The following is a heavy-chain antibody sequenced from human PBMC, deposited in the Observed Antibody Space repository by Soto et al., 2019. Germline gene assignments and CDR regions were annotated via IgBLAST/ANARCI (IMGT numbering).Heavy chain of an antibody. J-gene: IGHJ4*02. CDR3: ARGSTDSYPGSRIFDF. CDR1: GFTFSSYG. CDR2: ISYDGSNK. V-gene: IGHV3-30*03. Sequence: SLRLSCAASGFTFSSYGMHWVRQAPGKGLEWVAVISYDGSNKYYADSVKGRFTISRDNSKKTLYLQMNSLRVEDSALYYCARGSTDSYPGSRIFDFWGRGTLVTVSS. D-gene: IGHD3-10*01.